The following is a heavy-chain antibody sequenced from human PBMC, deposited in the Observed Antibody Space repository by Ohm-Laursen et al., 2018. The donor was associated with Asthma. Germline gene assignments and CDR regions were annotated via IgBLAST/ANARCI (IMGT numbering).Heavy chain of an antibody. J-gene: IGHJ3*01. CDR2: IRQDGSEK. CDR1: GFTFSSYA. V-gene: IGHV3-7*02. D-gene: IGHD3-22*01. Sequence: SLRLSCAASGFTFSSYAMHWVRQAPGKGLEWVASIRQDGSEKYHVDSVKGRFTISRDNAKNSLYLQMNSLRAEDTAVYYCTRREYSDSRILAFDLWGQGTRVTVSS. CDR3: TRREYSDSRILAFDL.